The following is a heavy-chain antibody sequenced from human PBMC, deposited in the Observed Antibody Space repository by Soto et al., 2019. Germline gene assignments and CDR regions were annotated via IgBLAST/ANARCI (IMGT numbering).Heavy chain of an antibody. J-gene: IGHJ3*02. CDR2: IIPIFGTA. D-gene: IGHD3-22*01. CDR3: ARDGYYDDAFDI. CDR1: GGTFSSYA. V-gene: IGHV1-69*12. Sequence: QVQLVQSGAEVKKPGSSAKVSCKASGGTFSSYAISWVRQAPGQGLEWMGGIIPIFGTANYAQKFQGRVTITADGSPSTAYRELSSLRSEDTAVYYCARDGYYDDAFDIWGQGTMVTVSS.